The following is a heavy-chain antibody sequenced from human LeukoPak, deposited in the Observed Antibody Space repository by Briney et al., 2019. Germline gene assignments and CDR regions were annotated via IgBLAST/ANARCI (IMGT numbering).Heavy chain of an antibody. V-gene: IGHV3-23*01. D-gene: IGHD6-13*01. J-gene: IGHJ4*02. CDR2: ISGSGGST. CDR3: ANGGAAAGTLDY. Sequence: PGVSLRLSCAASGFTFSSYAMSWVRQAPGKGLEWVSAISGSGGSTYYADSVKGRFTISRDNSKNTLYLQMNSLRAEDTAVYYCANGGAAAGTLDYWGQGTLVTVSS. CDR1: GFTFSSYA.